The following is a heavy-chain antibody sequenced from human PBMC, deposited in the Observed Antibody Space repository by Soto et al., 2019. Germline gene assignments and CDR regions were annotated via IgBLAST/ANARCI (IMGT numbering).Heavy chain of an antibody. V-gene: IGHV4-39*01. J-gene: IGHJ4*02. CDR2: IYYRGST. CDR1: GGSISSSSYY. D-gene: IGHD3-22*01. Sequence: SGTLSLTCTVSGGSISSSSYYWGWIRQPPGKGLEWIGSIYYRGSTYYNPSLKRRVTISVDTSKNQFSLKLSSVTAADTAVYYCARHYYDSSGYYYHFDYWGQGTLVTVLL. CDR3: ARHYYDSSGYYYHFDY.